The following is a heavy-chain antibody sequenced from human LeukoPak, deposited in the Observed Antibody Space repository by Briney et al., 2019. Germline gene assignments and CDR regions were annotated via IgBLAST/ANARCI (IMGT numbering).Heavy chain of an antibody. J-gene: IGHJ4*02. D-gene: IGHD5-18*01. CDR1: RFTFSSYW. CDR3: ARALGAMGGLDY. Sequence: QPGESLTLSCAASRFTFSSYWMHCVRQAPGKGRVWVSRINSEGSNTIYADSVKGRFTISRDNAKNTLYLQMNSLRAEETAVYYCARALGAMGGLDYWGQGTLVTVSS. CDR2: INSEGSNT. V-gene: IGHV3-74*01.